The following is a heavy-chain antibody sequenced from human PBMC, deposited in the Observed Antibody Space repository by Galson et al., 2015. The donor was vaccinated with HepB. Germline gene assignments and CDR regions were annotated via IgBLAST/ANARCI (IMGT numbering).Heavy chain of an antibody. Sequence: SLRLSCAASGFTFSSYAMSWVRQAPGKGLEWVSAISGSGGSTYYADSVKGRFTISRDNSKNTLYLQMNSLRAEDTAVYYCAKDLTMVRGVITPFDYWGQGTLVTVSS. CDR2: ISGSGGST. J-gene: IGHJ4*02. CDR3: AKDLTMVRGVITPFDY. CDR1: GFTFSSYA. D-gene: IGHD3-10*01. V-gene: IGHV3-23*01.